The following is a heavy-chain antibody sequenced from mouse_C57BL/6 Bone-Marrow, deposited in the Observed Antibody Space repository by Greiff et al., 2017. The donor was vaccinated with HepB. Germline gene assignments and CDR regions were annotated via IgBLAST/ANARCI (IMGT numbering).Heavy chain of an antibody. CDR1: GYSFTDYN. V-gene: IGHV1-39*01. D-gene: IGHD1-1*01. J-gene: IGHJ4*01. Sequence: VHVKQSGPELVKPGASVKISCKASGYSFTDYNMNWVKQSNGKSLEWIGVINPNYGTTSYNQKFKGKATLTVDQTSSTAYMQLNSLTSEDSAVYYCAKGYYGSSYLYAMDYWGQGTSVTVSS. CDR2: INPNYGTT. CDR3: AKGYYGSSYLYAMDY.